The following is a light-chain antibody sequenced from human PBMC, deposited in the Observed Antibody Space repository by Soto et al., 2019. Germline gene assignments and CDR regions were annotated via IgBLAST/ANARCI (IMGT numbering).Light chain of an antibody. Sequence: DIQLTQSPSFLSASVGDRVTITCRASQGISSYLAWYQQKPGKAPKLLIYAASTLQSGVPSRFSGSGSWTEFTLTISSLQPEDFATYYCQQLNIYPVTFGGGTKVEIK. V-gene: IGKV1-9*01. CDR2: AAS. CDR1: QGISSY. J-gene: IGKJ4*01. CDR3: QQLNIYPVT.